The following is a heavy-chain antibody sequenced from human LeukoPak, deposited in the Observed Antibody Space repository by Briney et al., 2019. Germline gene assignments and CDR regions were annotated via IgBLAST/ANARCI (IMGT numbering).Heavy chain of an antibody. Sequence: GGSLRLSCAASGFTFDDYAIHWVRQAPGKGLEWVSGISWNSGSIGYAESVKGRFTISRDNAKNSLYVQMNSLRAEDMALYYCAKDSSSGWSYDFDYWGQGTLVTVSS. CDR3: AKDSSSGWSYDFDY. CDR1: GFTFDDYA. D-gene: IGHD6-19*01. J-gene: IGHJ4*02. CDR2: ISWNSGSI. V-gene: IGHV3-9*03.